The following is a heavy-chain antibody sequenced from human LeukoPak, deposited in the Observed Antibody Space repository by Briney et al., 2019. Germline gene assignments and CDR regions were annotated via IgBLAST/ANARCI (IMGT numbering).Heavy chain of an antibody. CDR1: GGSISSSGSY. J-gene: IGHJ5*02. V-gene: IGHV4-39*07. Sequence: PSETLSLTCTVSGGSISSSGSYWGWIRQPPGKGLEWIGSVYYSRNTYNPSLKSRVTISVDTSKNQFSLNLTSVNAADTAIYYRARVMAARREDLNWFDPWGQGTLVTVSS. CDR3: ARVMAARREDLNWFDP. D-gene: IGHD6-6*01. CDR2: VYYSRNT.